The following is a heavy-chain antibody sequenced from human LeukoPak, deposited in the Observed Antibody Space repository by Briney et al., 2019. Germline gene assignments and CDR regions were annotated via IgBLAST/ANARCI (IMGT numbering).Heavy chain of an antibody. CDR1: GFTFSSYS. V-gene: IGHV3-23*01. J-gene: IGHJ4*02. CDR3: AKMHDSSGWYFDY. CDR2: ISGSGGST. Sequence: GGSLRLSCAASGFTFSSYSMSWVRQAPGKGLEWVSAISGSGGSTYYADSVKGRFTISRDNSKNTLYLQMNSLRAEDTAVYYCAKMHDSSGWYFDYWGQGTLVTVSS. D-gene: IGHD6-19*01.